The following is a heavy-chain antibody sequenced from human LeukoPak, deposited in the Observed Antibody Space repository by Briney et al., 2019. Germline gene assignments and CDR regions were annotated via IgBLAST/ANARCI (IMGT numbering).Heavy chain of an antibody. V-gene: IGHV4-4*09. CDR2: IYASRST. J-gene: IGHJ4*02. D-gene: IGHD3-10*01. Sequence: SYTLSLTCTVSGGSLRNNFRSWIRQTPRTALEGIGYIYASRSTSYHPSLKSRVTMSVDTSNKRFSLELSSVTAADTAVYFCARQLRFYGAGTLRLYFFDNWGQGTLVTVSS. CDR1: GGSLRNNF. CDR3: ARQLRFYGAGTLRLYFFDN.